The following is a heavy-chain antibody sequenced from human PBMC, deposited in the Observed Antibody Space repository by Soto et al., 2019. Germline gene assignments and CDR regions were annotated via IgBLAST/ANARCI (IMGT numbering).Heavy chain of an antibody. CDR1: GFTFSSYA. Sequence: EVQLLESGGGLVQPGGSLRLSCAASGFTFSSYAMGWVRKAPGKGLGWVSAISGSGGSTYYADSVKGRFTISRDNSKNTLYLQMNSLRAEDTAVYYCAKGASGYYYYGMDVWGQGTTVTVSS. CDR3: AKGASGYYYYGMDV. V-gene: IGHV3-23*01. J-gene: IGHJ6*02. D-gene: IGHD3-10*01. CDR2: ISGSGGST.